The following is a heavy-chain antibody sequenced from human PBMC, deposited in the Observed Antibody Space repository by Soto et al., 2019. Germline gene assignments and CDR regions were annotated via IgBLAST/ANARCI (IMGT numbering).Heavy chain of an antibody. V-gene: IGHV4-30-2*01. CDR3: ARGMTTVTTLDY. D-gene: IGHD4-4*01. J-gene: IGHJ4*02. CDR1: GGYISSGGYS. Sequence: PSETLSLTCAVSGGYISSGGYSWSWIRQPPGKGLEWIGYIYHSGSTYYNPSLKSRVTISVDRSKNQFSLKLSSVTAADTAVYYCARGMTTVTTLDYWGQGTLVTVSS. CDR2: IYHSGST.